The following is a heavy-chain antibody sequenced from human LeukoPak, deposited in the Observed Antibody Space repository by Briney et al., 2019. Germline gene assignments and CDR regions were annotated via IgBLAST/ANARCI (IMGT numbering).Heavy chain of an antibody. J-gene: IGHJ4*02. D-gene: IGHD2-15*01. V-gene: IGHV1-69*05. Sequence: ASVKVSCKASGGTFSSYAISWVRQAPGQGLEWMGGIIPIFGTANYAQKFQSRVTITTDESTSTAYMELSSLRSEDTAVYYCARRCSGGSCYDESPFDYWGQGTLVTVSS. CDR3: ARRCSGGSCYDESPFDY. CDR2: IIPIFGTA. CDR1: GGTFSSYA.